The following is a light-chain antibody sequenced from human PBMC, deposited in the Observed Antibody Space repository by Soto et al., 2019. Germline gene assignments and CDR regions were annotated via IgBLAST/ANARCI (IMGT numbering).Light chain of an antibody. J-gene: IGLJ3*02. V-gene: IGLV2-8*01. CDR2: EVT. CDR3: NSYVDEDIWV. Sequence: QSALTQPPSASGSPGQSVTISCTGTSSEVGAYKFVSWYKQYPDKSPNIMINEVTKWTSAVPVRLTGSKSGNTASLSVSGLRVEYEADHYFNSYVDEDIWVFGGGTKVTVL. CDR1: SSEVGAYKF.